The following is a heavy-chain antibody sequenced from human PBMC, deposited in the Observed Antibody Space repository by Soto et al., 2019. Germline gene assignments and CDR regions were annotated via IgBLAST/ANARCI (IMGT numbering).Heavy chain of an antibody. J-gene: IGHJ4*02. V-gene: IGHV4-34*01. CDR1: GGSFSGYY. Sequence: QVQLQQWGAGLLKPSETLSLTCAVSGGSFSGYYWSWVRQPPGKGLEWIGEINHSGSTNYNPSLKGRVTISVDTAKDQFSLKLRSVTAADTAVYYCARTSGFTVPKYWGQGTLVTVSS. CDR3: ARTSGFTVPKY. D-gene: IGHD4-17*01. CDR2: INHSGST.